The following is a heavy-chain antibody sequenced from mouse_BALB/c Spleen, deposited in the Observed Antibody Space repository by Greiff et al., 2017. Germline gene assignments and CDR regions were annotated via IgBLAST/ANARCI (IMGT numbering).Heavy chain of an antibody. CDR3: ARAYYRYDVGYFDV. Sequence: VMLVESGPGLVAPSQSLSITCTVSGFSLTSYGVHWVRQPPGKGLEWLGVIWAGGSTNYNSALMSRLSISKDNSKSQVFLKMNSLQTDDTAMYYCARAYYRYDVGYFDVWGAGTTVTVSS. J-gene: IGHJ1*01. D-gene: IGHD2-14*01. CDR1: GFSLTSYG. CDR2: IWAGGST. V-gene: IGHV2-9*02.